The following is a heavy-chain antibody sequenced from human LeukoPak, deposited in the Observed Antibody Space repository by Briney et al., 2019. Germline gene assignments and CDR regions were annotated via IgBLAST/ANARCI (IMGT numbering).Heavy chain of an antibody. CDR2: IYYSGST. D-gene: IGHD4-17*01. J-gene: IGHJ4*02. CDR3: ARYMSSETTFDY. V-gene: IGHV4-59*01. Sequence: PSETLSLTCTVSGGSISSYYWSWIRQPPGKGLEWIGYIYYSGSTNYNPSLKSRVTISVDTSKNQFSLKLSSVTAADTAVYYCARYMSSETTFDYWGQGTLVTVSS. CDR1: GGSISSYY.